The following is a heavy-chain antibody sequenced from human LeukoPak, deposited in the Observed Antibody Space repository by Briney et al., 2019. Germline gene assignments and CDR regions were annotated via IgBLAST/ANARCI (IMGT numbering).Heavy chain of an antibody. CDR3: ARAVVVAATRVATYNWFDP. D-gene: IGHD2-15*01. Sequence: ASVKVSCKASGYTFTSYAISWVRQAPGQGLEWMGGIIPIFGTANYAQKFQGRVTITADKSTSTAYMELSSLRSEDTAVYYCARAVVVAATRVATYNWFDPWGQGTLVTVSS. J-gene: IGHJ5*02. CDR2: IIPIFGTA. CDR1: GYTFTSYA. V-gene: IGHV1-69*06.